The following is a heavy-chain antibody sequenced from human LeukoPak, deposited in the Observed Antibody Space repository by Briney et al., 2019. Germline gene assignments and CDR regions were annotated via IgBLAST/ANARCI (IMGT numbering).Heavy chain of an antibody. D-gene: IGHD2-15*01. CDR2: INPKSGDA. J-gene: IGHJ3*02. CDR3: GRGYTPAYCSGASRGGWAAVSI. CDR1: GYTFTDHY. V-gene: IGHV1-2*02. Sequence: GASVRVSCKGFGYTFTDHYMHWVRQAPGQGLEWMGWINPKSGDAKYAQKFQGRVTMTRETPIGTVYMDLRRLTSDDTAVYYCGRGYTPAYCSGASRGGWAAVSIWGQGTMVTVSS.